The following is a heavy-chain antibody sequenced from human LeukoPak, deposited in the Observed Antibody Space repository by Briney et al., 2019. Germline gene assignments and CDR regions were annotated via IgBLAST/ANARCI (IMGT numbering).Heavy chain of an antibody. D-gene: IGHD3-22*01. CDR1: GFTVSSNY. J-gene: IGHJ4*02. CDR3: ARDLSHDSSGYSDY. V-gene: IGHV3-53*01. Sequence: PGGSLRLSCAASGFTVSSNYMSWVRQAPGKGLEWVSVIYSGGSTYYADSVKGRFTISRDNSKNTLYLQMNSLRAEDTAVYCCARDLSHDSSGYSDYWGQGTLVTVSS. CDR2: IYSGGST.